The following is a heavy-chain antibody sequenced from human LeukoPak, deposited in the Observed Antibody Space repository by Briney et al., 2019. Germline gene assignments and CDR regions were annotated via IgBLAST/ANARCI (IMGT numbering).Heavy chain of an antibody. D-gene: IGHD3-10*01. V-gene: IGHV3-13*04. J-gene: IGHJ4*02. CDR3: ARGYYGSGSYRFDY. Sequence: GGSLRLSCAASGFTFGSYDMHWVRQATGKGLEWVSVIGTAGDTYYPGSVKGRFTISRENAKNSLYLQMNSLRAGDTAVYYCARGYYGSGSYRFDYWGQGTLVTVSS. CDR1: GFTFGSYD. CDR2: IGTAGDT.